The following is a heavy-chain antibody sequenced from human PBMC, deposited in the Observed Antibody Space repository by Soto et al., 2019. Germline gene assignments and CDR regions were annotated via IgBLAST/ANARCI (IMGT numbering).Heavy chain of an antibody. Sequence: QVQLVESGGGVVQPGRSLRLSCAASGFTFSSYGMHWVRQAPGKGLEWVAVISYDGSNKYYADSVKGRFTISRDNSKNTLYLQMNSLRAEDTAVYCCAKPRQITSLLLYYFDYWGQGTLVTVSS. CDR1: GFTFSSYG. D-gene: IGHD2-15*01. CDR3: AKPRQITSLLLYYFDY. V-gene: IGHV3-30*18. CDR2: ISYDGSNK. J-gene: IGHJ4*02.